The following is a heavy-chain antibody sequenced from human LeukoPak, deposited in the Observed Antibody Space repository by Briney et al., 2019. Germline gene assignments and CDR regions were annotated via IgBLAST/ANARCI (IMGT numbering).Heavy chain of an antibody. V-gene: IGHV3-23*01. D-gene: IGHD1-26*01. CDR2: ISGSTGST. CDR3: AKGRVPAIGGATTLAY. Sequence: GGSLRLSCAASGFTFSNYAMNWVRQAPGKGLEWVSLISGSTGSTYYADSVKGRFSISRDNSKNTVYLQMNSLRVEDTAVYYCAKGRVPAIGGATTLAYGGKGPLVTVSS. CDR1: GFTFSNYA. J-gene: IGHJ4*02.